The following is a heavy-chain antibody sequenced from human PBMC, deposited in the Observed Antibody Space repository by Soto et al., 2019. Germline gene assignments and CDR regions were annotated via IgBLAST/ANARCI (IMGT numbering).Heavy chain of an antibody. CDR2: FIPIFGTA. J-gene: IGHJ5*02. Sequence: QVQLVQSGAEVKKPGSSVKVSCKASGGTFSSYAISWVRQAPGQGLEWMGGFIPIFGTANYTQKFQGRVTITADESTSTAYMELSSLRSEDTAVYYCARDWAEYSSFANWFDPWGQGTLVTVSS. V-gene: IGHV1-69*01. D-gene: IGHD6-6*01. CDR3: ARDWAEYSSFANWFDP. CDR1: GGTFSSYA.